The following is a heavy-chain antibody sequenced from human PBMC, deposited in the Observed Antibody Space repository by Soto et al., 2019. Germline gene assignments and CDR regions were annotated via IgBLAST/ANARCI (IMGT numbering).Heavy chain of an antibody. V-gene: IGHV4-39*01. CDR2: IYYTGST. J-gene: IGHJ4*02. CDR3: ARLDYGDFVDY. Sequence: PSETLSLTCTVSGGSISSSSYYWGWIRQPPGKGLEWIGSIYYTGSTHDNPSLKSRVTISVDTSKNQFSLRLSSVTAADTAVYYCARLDYGDFVDYWGQGTLVTVSS. CDR1: GGSISSSSYY. D-gene: IGHD4-17*01.